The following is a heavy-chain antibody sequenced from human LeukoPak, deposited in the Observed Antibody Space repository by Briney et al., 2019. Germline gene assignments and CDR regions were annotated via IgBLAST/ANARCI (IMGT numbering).Heavy chain of an antibody. D-gene: IGHD3-10*01. CDR1: GGSISSYY. CDR2: NYYSGST. J-gene: IGHJ4*02. Sequence: TSETLSLTCTVSGGSISSYYWSWIRQPPGKGLEWIGYNYYSGSTNYNPSLKSRVTISVDTSKNQFSLKLSSVTAADTAVYYCARVGTYYYGSGSYYLDYWGQGTLVTVSS. V-gene: IGHV4-59*01. CDR3: ARVGTYYYGSGSYYLDY.